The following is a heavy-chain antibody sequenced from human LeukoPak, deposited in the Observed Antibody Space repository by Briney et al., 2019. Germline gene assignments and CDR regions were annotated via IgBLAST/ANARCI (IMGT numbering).Heavy chain of an antibody. V-gene: IGHV1-18*01. D-gene: IGHD2-2*02. CDR1: GYTFTSYG. Sequence: GASVKVSCKASGYTFTSYGISWVRQAPGQGLEWMGWISAYNGNTNYAQKLQGRVTMTTDTSTSTAYMELRSLRSDDTAVYYCARDVVYCSSTSCYKNHPDYWGQGTLVTVSS. CDR2: ISAYNGNT. J-gene: IGHJ4*02. CDR3: ARDVVYCSSTSCYKNHPDY.